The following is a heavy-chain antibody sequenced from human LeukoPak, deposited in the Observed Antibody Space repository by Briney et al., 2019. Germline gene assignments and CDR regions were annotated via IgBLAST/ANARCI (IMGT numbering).Heavy chain of an antibody. J-gene: IGHJ4*02. CDR1: GFTFSYYY. V-gene: IGHV3-7*01. CDR3: ARDNNNLFDY. D-gene: IGHD1/OR15-1a*01. CDR2: IKQDGSEQ. Sequence: GGSLRLSCAASGFTFSYYYMSWVRQAPGKGLEWVANIKQDGSEQYYVDSVKGRFTISKDNAKNSLSLQMNSLRAEDTAMYFCARDNNNLFDYWGQGTLVTVFS.